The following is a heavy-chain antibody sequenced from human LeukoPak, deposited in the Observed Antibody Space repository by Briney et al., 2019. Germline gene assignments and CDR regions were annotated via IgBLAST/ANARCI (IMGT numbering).Heavy chain of an antibody. CDR1: GFTFSSYA. CDR2: TSYDGSNK. J-gene: IGHJ4*02. V-gene: IGHV3-30*04. D-gene: IGHD1-26*01. Sequence: GGSLRLSCAASGFTFSSYAMHWVRQAPGKGLEWVAVTSYDGSNKYYADSVKGRFTISRDNSKNTLYLQMNSLRAEDTAVYYCARDAAWELGYFDYWGQGTLVTVSS. CDR3: ARDAAWELGYFDY.